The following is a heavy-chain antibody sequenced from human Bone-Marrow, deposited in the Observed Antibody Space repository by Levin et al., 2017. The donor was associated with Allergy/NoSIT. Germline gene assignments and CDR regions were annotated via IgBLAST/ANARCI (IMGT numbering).Heavy chain of an antibody. Sequence: GESLKISCKASGYTFTGDYIYWVRQAPGQGLEWMGRINPNSGGTNSAQRFLGRVTMTRDTSINTAYMELRRLTSDDTAVYYCARGNFFDSSGLHLWGQGTLVTVSS. CDR1: GYTFTGDY. D-gene: IGHD3-22*01. CDR3: ARGNFFDSSGLHL. V-gene: IGHV1-2*06. J-gene: IGHJ4*02. CDR2: INPNSGGT.